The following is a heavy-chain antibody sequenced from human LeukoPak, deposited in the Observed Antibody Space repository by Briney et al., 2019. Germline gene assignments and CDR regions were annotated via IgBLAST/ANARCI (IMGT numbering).Heavy chain of an antibody. CDR2: INHSGST. D-gene: IGHD1-26*01. V-gene: IGHV4-34*01. J-gene: IGHJ4*02. CDR3: ARRKLRVGGSFDY. CDR1: GGSFSGYY. Sequence: SETLSLTCAVYGGSFSGYYWSWIRQPPGKGLDWIGEINHSGSTNYNPSLKSRVTISVDTSKNQFSLKLSSVTAADTAVYYCARRKLRVGGSFDYWGQGTLVTVSS.